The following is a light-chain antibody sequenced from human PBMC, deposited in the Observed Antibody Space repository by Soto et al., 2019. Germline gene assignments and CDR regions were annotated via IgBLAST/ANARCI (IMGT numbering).Light chain of an antibody. J-gene: IGLJ1*01. CDR1: SSDVGGYNH. CDR3: SSYTSSTTQYV. V-gene: IGLV2-14*01. CDR2: EVS. Sequence: QSVLTQPASVSGSPGQSITISCTGTSSDVGGYNHVSWYQQHPGKAPKVMIYEVSNRPSGVSTRFSGSKSGNTASLTISGLQAEDEADNYCSSYTSSTTQYVFGTGTKLTVL.